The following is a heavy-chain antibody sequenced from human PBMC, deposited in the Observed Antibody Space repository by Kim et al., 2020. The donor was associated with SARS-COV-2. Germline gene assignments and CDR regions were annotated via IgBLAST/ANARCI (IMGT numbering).Heavy chain of an antibody. D-gene: IGHD3-10*01. V-gene: IGHV1-3*01. J-gene: IGHJ6*02. Sequence: ASVKVSCKASGYTFTSYAMHWVRQAPGQRLEWMGWINAGNGNTKYSQKFQGRVTITRDTSASTAYMELSSLRSEDTAVYYCARDRDVLYYYGSGVYYGMDVWGQGTTVTVSS. CDR1: GYTFTSYA. CDR2: INAGNGNT. CDR3: ARDRDVLYYYGSGVYYGMDV.